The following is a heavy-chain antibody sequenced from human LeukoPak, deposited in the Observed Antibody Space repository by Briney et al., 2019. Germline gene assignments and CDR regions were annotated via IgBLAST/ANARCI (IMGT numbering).Heavy chain of an antibody. CDR2: IKQDGSEK. J-gene: IGHJ1*01. V-gene: IGHV3-7*05. Sequence: QPGGSLRLSCAASGFTSSSYWMSWVRQAPGKGLEWVANIKQDGSEKYYVDSVKGRFTISRDNAKNSLYLQMNSLRAEDTAVYYCARSEGSSGWYAEYFQHWGQGTLVTVSS. CDR3: ARSEGSSGWYAEYFQH. D-gene: IGHD6-19*01. CDR1: GFTSSSYW.